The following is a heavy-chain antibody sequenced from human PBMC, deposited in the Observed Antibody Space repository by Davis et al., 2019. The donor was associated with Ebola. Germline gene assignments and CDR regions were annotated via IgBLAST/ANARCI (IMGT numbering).Heavy chain of an antibody. V-gene: IGHV3-74*01. J-gene: IGHJ6*03. Sequence: HTGGSLRLSCAASGFTFSSYWMHWVRQAPGKGLVWVSHINSDGSTINYADSVKGRFTISRDNAKNTLYLQMNSLRAEDTAVYYCARVAGTSLYYTTSLYYDYYYMGVWGKGTTVTVSS. CDR3: ARVAGTSLYYTTSLYYDYYYMGV. CDR1: GFTFSSYW. CDR2: INSDGSTI. D-gene: IGHD1-7*01.